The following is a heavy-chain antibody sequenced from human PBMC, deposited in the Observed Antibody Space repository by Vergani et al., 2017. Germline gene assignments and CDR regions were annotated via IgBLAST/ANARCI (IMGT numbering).Heavy chain of an antibody. CDR2: IYTSGST. Sequence: QVQLQESGPGLVKPSETLSLTCTVSGGSISSYYWSWIRQPAGKGLEWIGRIYTSGSTNYNPSLKSRVTMSVDTSKNQFSLKLSSVTAADTAVYYCARGRYCSSTSCYVSYYYYYYGMDVWRQGTTVTVSS. CDR3: ARGRYCSSTSCYVSYYYYYYGMDV. CDR1: GGSISSYY. V-gene: IGHV4-4*07. D-gene: IGHD2-2*01. J-gene: IGHJ6*02.